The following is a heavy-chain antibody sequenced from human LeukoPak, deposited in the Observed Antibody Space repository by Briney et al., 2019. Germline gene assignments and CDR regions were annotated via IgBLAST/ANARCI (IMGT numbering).Heavy chain of an antibody. V-gene: IGHV3-21*01. CDR3: AKVWSAHPNYYYMDV. CDR2: ITTSSSDM. Sequence: GGSLRLSCAASGFTFSVYSMNWVRQAPGKGLEWVSSITTSSSDMYYADSVKGRFTISRDNAKNSLFLQMNSLRAEDTAVYYCAKVWSAHPNYYYMDVWGKGTTVTVSS. J-gene: IGHJ6*03. D-gene: IGHD3-3*01. CDR1: GFTFSVYS.